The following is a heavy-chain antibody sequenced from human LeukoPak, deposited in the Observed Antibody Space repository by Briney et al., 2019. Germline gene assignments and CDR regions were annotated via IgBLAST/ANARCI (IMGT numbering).Heavy chain of an antibody. CDR2: ISYDGSNK. J-gene: IGHJ1*01. CDR3: ARDQGSGWYPSFQH. D-gene: IGHD6-19*01. V-gene: IGHV3-30*04. CDR1: GFTFSSYA. Sequence: PGGSLRLSCAASGFTFSSYAMHWVRQAPGKGLEWVAVISYDGSNKYYADSVKGRFTISRDNSKNTLYLQMNSLRAEDTAVYYCARDQGSGWYPSFQHWGQGTLVTVSS.